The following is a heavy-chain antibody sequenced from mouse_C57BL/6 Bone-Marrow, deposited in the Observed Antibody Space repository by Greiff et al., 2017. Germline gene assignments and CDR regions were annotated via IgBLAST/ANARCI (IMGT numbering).Heavy chain of an antibody. V-gene: IGHV8-8*01. CDR1: GFSLSTFGMG. D-gene: IGHD4-1*01. CDR2: LWWDDDK. Sequence: QVTLKESGPGLLQPSPTLSLTCSFSGFSLSTFGMGVGWLRQPSGKGLEWLAHLWWDDDKYYNPALKSGLTISKDTSNNQVFLKIANVDTADTATYYGARIATLTDYFDYWGQGTTLTVSS. J-gene: IGHJ2*01. CDR3: ARIATLTDYFDY.